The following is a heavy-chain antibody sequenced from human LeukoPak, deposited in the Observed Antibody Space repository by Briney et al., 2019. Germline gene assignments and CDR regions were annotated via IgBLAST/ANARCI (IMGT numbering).Heavy chain of an antibody. Sequence: GSLRLSCAVCGFTFSTYGMHWVRQAPGKGLEWVAVISHDGNNKKYAESVRGRLTISRDNSKNTLSLQMNSLRAEDTAVYYCAKDWGVAVIGGAIDSWGQGTLVTVSS. CDR3: AKDWGVAVIGGAIDS. CDR2: ISHDGNNK. V-gene: IGHV3-30*18. D-gene: IGHD6-19*01. J-gene: IGHJ4*02. CDR1: GFTFSTYG.